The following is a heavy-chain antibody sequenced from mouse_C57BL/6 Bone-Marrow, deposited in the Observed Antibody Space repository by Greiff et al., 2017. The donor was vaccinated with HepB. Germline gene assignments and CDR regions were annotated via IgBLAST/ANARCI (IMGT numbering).Heavy chain of an antibody. CDR1: GYTFTDYY. CDR3: ARIYYYGSSYVGFAY. CDR2: IYPGSGNT. J-gene: IGHJ3*01. D-gene: IGHD1-1*01. V-gene: IGHV1-76*01. Sequence: VQLKESGAELVRPGASVKLSCKASGYTFTDYYINWVKQRPGQGLEWIARIYPGSGNTYYNEKFKGKATLTAEKSSSTAYMQLSSLTSEDSAVYFCARIYYYGSSYVGFAYWGQGTLVTVSA.